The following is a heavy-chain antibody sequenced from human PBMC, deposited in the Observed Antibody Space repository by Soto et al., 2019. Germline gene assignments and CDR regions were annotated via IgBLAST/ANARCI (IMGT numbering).Heavy chain of an antibody. J-gene: IGHJ4*02. V-gene: IGHV3-23*01. Sequence: EVQLLESGGGLVQPGGSLRLSCAASGFTFSSYAMNWVRLAPGKGLEWVSVISGSGGSTYYADSVKGRFTISGDHSKTALYLQMSSLTADTTAVYYCAKRATGTYFDSWGQGTLVTVSS. D-gene: IGHD1-1*01. CDR1: GFTFSSYA. CDR2: ISGSGGST. CDR3: AKRATGTYFDS.